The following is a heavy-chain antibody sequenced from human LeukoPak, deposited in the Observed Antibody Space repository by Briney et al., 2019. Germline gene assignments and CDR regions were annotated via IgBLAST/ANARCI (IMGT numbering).Heavy chain of an antibody. V-gene: IGHV1-46*01. CDR3: ARGGMGIQLWPFDF. J-gene: IGHJ4*02. CDR1: GYTFTSYY. Sequence: GASVKVSCKASGYTFTSYYIHWGRQAPGQGLEWMGISNPNSGSTSYAQNFQGRVSVTRDTSTSTVYMDLSSLRSEDTAVYFCARGGMGIQLWPFDFWGQGTLVTVSS. D-gene: IGHD5-18*01. CDR2: SNPNSGST.